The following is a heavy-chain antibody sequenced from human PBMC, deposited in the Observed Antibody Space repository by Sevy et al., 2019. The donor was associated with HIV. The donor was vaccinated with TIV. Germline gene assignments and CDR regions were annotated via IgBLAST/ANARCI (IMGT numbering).Heavy chain of an antibody. J-gene: IGHJ4*02. D-gene: IGHD3-10*01. CDR2: IKQDGSEK. Sequence: GGSLRLSCAASGFTFSSYWMSWVRQAPGKGLEWVANIKQDGSEKYYVDSVKGRFTISRDNAKNSLYLQTNSLRAEDTAVYYCARGARGAVKYYFDYWGQGTLVTVSS. CDR3: ARGARGAVKYYFDY. V-gene: IGHV3-7*01. CDR1: GFTFSSYW.